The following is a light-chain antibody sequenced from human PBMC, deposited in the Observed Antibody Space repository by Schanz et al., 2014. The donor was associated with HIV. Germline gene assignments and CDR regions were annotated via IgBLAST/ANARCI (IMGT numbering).Light chain of an antibody. CDR3: SAWDDSLNGPV. CDR1: SSNIGAGYD. V-gene: IGLV1-40*01. CDR2: DNT. Sequence: QSVLAQPPSVSGAPGQRVTISCTGTSSNIGAGYDVHWYQLLPGTAPTLLIFDNTNRPSGVPDRFSASKSGTSASLAITGLQSEDEADYYCSAWDDSLNGPVFGGGTKLTVL. J-gene: IGLJ2*01.